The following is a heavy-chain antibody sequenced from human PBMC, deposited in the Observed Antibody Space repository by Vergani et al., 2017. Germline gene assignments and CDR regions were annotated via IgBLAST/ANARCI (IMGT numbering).Heavy chain of an antibody. Sequence: QVQLVESGGGLVKPGGSLRLSCAASGFTFSDYYMSWIRQAPGKGLEWVSYISSSSSYTNYADSVKGRFTISRDNAKNSLYLQMNSLRAEDTAVYYCASGDGRSWYVDYWGQGTLVTVSS. V-gene: IGHV3-11*05. CDR2: ISSSSSYT. CDR3: ASGDGRSWYVDY. D-gene: IGHD6-13*01. CDR1: GFTFSDYY. J-gene: IGHJ4*02.